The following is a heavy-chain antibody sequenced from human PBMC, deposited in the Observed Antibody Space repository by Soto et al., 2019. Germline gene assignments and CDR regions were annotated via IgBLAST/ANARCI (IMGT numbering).Heavy chain of an antibody. D-gene: IGHD6-13*01. Sequence: QVQLVESGGGVVQPGRSLRLSCAASGFTFSSYAMHWVRQAPGKGLEWVAVISYDGSNKYYADSVKGRFTIARDNSKNTLYLQMNSLRVEDTAVYYWARARGQQQRESSSFDYWGQGTLVTVSS. CDR3: ARARGQQQRESSSFDY. CDR1: GFTFSSYA. V-gene: IGHV3-30-3*01. J-gene: IGHJ4*02. CDR2: ISYDGSNK.